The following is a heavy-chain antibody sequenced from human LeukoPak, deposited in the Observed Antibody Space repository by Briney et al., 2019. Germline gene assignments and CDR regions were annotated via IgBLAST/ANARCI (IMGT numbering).Heavy chain of an antibody. V-gene: IGHV3-23*01. CDR1: GFTFSGYA. Sequence: TGGSLRLSCAASGFTFSGYAMTWVRQAPGEGLEWVSTISGTDNNTYYADSVKGRFTVSRDSSKNTLYLQMNSLRAEDTAVYYCAKGSGSSWPTFDYWGQGTLVTVSS. CDR3: AKGSGSSWPTFDY. D-gene: IGHD6-13*01. CDR2: ISGTDNNT. J-gene: IGHJ4*02.